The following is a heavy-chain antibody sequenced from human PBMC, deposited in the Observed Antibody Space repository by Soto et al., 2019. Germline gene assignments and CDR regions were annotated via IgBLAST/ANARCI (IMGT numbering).Heavy chain of an antibody. CDR1: GGTFSSYA. V-gene: IGHV1-69*01. CDR3: ARSNSGYDPVGRWFYP. CDR2: IIPSFGTA. Sequence: QVQLVQSGAEVKKPGSSVKVSCKASGGTFSSYAISWVRQAPGQGLEWMGGIIPSFGTANYAQKFQGRVTITEDESTSTDYMELSSLRSEDTAVYYCARSNSGYDPVGRWFYPWGQGTLVTVSS. D-gene: IGHD5-12*01. J-gene: IGHJ5*02.